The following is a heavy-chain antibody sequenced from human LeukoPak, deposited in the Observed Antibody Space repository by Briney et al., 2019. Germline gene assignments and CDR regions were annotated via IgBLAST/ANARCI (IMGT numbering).Heavy chain of an antibody. V-gene: IGHV3-66*01. CDR1: GFTFSSYA. J-gene: IGHJ4*02. CDR3: ARDPSGSYDY. CDR2: IYRDGST. D-gene: IGHD1-26*01. Sequence: GGSLRLSCAASGFTFSSYAMSWVRQAPGKGLEWVSVIYRDGSTYYADSVKGRFTISRDNSKNTLYLQMNSPRAEDTAVYYCARDPSGSYDYWGQGTLVTVSS.